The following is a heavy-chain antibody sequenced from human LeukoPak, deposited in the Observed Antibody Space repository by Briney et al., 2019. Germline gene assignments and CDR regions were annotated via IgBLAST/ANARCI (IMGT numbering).Heavy chain of an antibody. Sequence: GGSLRLSCAASGFTFSSYAMSWVREAPARGLEWVSSLRGNGDTFYADSVKGRFTLSRDESRNTVYLHLNNLRVEDTAVYYCAKGPYCSSTSCYSIGGFDIWGQGTMVAVSS. J-gene: IGHJ3*02. CDR1: GFTFSSYA. CDR2: LRGNGDT. V-gene: IGHV3-23*01. D-gene: IGHD2-2*01. CDR3: AKGPYCSSTSCYSIGGFDI.